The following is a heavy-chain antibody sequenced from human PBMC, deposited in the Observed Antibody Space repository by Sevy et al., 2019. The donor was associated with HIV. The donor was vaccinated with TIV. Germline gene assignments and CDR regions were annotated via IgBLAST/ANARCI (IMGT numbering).Heavy chain of an antibody. V-gene: IGHV1-18*01. Sequence: ASVKVSCKASGYTFTSYGISWVRQAPGQGLEWMGWISAYNGNTNYAQKLQGRVTMTTDTSTSTAYMELRSLRSDDTAVYYWARDRYGSGSYYTLLFDPWGQGTLVTVSS. CDR2: ISAYNGNT. CDR3: ARDRYGSGSYYTLLFDP. J-gene: IGHJ5*02. CDR1: GYTFTSYG. D-gene: IGHD3-10*01.